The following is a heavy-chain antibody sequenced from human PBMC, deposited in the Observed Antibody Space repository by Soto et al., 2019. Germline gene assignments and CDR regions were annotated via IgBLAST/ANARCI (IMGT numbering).Heavy chain of an antibody. CDR1: GFTFSSYA. V-gene: IGHV3-30-3*01. Sequence: QVQLVESGGGVVQPGRSLRLSCAASGFTFSSYAMHWVRQAPGKGLEWVAVISYDGSNKYYADSVKGRFTISRDNSKNTRYVQMNSLRAEDTAVYYCARVDGDYWGQGTLVTVSS. D-gene: IGHD3-9*01. CDR2: ISYDGSNK. CDR3: ARVDGDY. J-gene: IGHJ4*02.